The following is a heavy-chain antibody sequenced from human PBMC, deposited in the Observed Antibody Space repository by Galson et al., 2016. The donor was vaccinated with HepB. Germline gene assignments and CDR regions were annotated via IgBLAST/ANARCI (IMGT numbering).Heavy chain of an antibody. D-gene: IGHD3-10*01. CDR2: IYYTGST. Sequence: ETLSLTCTVSGGFLSTYYWSWIRQSPGRGLEWIGNIYYTGSTNYNPSFKSRVTISINTSKDLFSNQFSLNLSSVTAADTAVYYCARGRVRGVNWFDPWGQGTPVTVSS. J-gene: IGHJ5*02. CDR3: ARGRVRGVNWFDP. V-gene: IGHV4-59*12. CDR1: GGFLSTYY.